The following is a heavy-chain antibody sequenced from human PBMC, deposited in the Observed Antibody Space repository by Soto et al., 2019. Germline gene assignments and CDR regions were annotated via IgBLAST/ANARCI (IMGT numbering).Heavy chain of an antibody. CDR2: IYPGDSDT. Sequence: GESLKISCKGSGYSFTSYWIGWVRQMPGKGLEWMGIIYPGDSDTRYSPSFQGQVTISADKSISTAYLQWSSLKASDTAMYYCARFESGYSGYGYYYYGMDVWGQGTTVTVSS. D-gene: IGHD5-12*01. CDR1: GYSFTSYW. V-gene: IGHV5-51*01. J-gene: IGHJ6*02. CDR3: ARFESGYSGYGYYYYGMDV.